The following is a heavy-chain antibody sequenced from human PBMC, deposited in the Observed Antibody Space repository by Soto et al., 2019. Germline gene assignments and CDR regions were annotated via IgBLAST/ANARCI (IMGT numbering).Heavy chain of an antibody. V-gene: IGHV4-4*02. J-gene: IGHJ6*02. D-gene: IGHD6-13*01. CDR1: GGSVSSSNW. Sequence: SETLSLTCAVSGGSVSSSNWWSWVRQPPGKGLEWIGEIYHSGSTNYNPSLKSRVTISVDKSKNQFSLKLSSVTAADTAVYYCARDSGIAAAGTNYYYYGMDVWGQGTTVTVSS. CDR2: IYHSGST. CDR3: ARDSGIAAAGTNYYYYGMDV.